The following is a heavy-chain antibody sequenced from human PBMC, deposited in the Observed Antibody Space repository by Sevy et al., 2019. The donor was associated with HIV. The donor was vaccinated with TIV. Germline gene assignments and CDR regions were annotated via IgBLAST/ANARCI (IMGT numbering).Heavy chain of an antibody. D-gene: IGHD3-3*01. CDR3: ATSSFLLRFPFDS. V-gene: IGHV4-39*02. J-gene: IGHJ4*02. CDR2: IYYNGYT. CDR1: GGSISTNSYY. Sequence: SETLSLTCTVSGGSISTNSYYWGWIRQPPGKGLELIGSIYYNGYTYYNPSLKSRVTISVDTSKNHFSLRLNSVTAADTALYFCATSSFLLRFPFDSWGQGTLVTVSS.